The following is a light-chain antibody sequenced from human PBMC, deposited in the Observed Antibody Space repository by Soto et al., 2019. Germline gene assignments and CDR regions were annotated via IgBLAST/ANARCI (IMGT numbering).Light chain of an antibody. J-gene: IGKJ4*01. V-gene: IGKV3D-15*01. Sequence: EIVMTQSPATLSVSPGERPTLSCRASQSVSDNLAWYQQKPGQAPRLLIYGASTRATGIPARLSGSGSGTEFTLTISSLQSEDFAVYYCQQYNNWPLTFGGGTKVDIK. CDR3: QQYNNWPLT. CDR2: GAS. CDR1: QSVSDN.